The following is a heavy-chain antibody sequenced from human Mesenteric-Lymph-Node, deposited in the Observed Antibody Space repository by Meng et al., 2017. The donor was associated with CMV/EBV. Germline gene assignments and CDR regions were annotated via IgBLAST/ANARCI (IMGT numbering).Heavy chain of an antibody. CDR2: IYHRGTT. CDR3: ARAPRYCSSTSCHAYPDY. CDR1: ISSGSYY. V-gene: IGHV4-31*02. D-gene: IGHD2-2*01. Sequence: ISSGSYYWSWVRQHPGKGLEWIGYIYHRGTTYYNPSLKSRVSISVDTSKNQFSLKVNSVTAADTAVYYCARAPRYCSSTSCHAYPDYWGQGTLVTVSS. J-gene: IGHJ4*02.